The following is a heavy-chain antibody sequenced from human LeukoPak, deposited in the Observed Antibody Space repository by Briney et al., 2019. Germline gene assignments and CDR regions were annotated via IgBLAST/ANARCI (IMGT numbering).Heavy chain of an antibody. D-gene: IGHD3-10*01. V-gene: IGHV1-8*01. CDR1: GYTFTSYD. CDR3: AMAYYYGSGSYQYDP. CDR2: MNPNSGNT. Sequence: ASVKVSCKASGYTFTSYDINWVRQATGQGLEWMGWMNPNSGNTGYAQKFQGRVTMTRNTSISTAYMELSSLRSEGTAVYYCAMAYYYGSGSYQYDPWGQGTLVTVSS. J-gene: IGHJ5*02.